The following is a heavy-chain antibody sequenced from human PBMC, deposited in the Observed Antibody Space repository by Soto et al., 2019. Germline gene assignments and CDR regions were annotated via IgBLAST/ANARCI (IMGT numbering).Heavy chain of an antibody. CDR1: GGSMSPYY. Sequence: SETLSLTCTVSGGSMSPYYWSWIRQAPGKGLEWIANIYYRGNTNYNPSLESRVTISVDTSKNQFSQKQNSMTAADTAVYYCARHSKKTGDFDYYYGMDVWGQGTTVTVS. CDR3: ARHSKKTGDFDYYYGMDV. V-gene: IGHV4-59*08. D-gene: IGHD7-27*01. CDR2: IYYRGNT. J-gene: IGHJ6*02.